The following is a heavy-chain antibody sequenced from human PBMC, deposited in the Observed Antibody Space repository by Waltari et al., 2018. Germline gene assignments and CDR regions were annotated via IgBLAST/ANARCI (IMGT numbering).Heavy chain of an antibody. Sequence: EVQLVQSGAEVKKPGATVKISCKVSGYTFTDYYMHWVQQAPGKGLEWMGLVDPEEGETRYERNCKGRVTITAYTSTETAYRERRSLRSEDTAVYYCATLRADDAMDVWGQGTTVTVSS. CDR1: GYTFTDYY. J-gene: IGHJ6*02. CDR2: VDPEEGET. V-gene: IGHV1-69-2*01. CDR3: ATLRADDAMDV.